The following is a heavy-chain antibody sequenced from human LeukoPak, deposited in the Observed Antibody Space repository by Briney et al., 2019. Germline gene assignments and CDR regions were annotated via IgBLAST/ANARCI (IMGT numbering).Heavy chain of an antibody. V-gene: IGHV4-34*01. CDR1: GGSFSGYY. CDR3: ARGLDFHGSGYDRGASGLYYFDY. Sequence: SETLSLTCAVYGGSFSGYYWSWIRQPPGKGLEWIGEINHSGSTNYNPSLKSRVTISVDTSKNQFSLKLSSVTAADTAAYYCARGLDFHGSGYDRGASGLYYFDYWGQGTLVTVSS. D-gene: IGHD5-12*01. CDR2: INHSGST. J-gene: IGHJ4*02.